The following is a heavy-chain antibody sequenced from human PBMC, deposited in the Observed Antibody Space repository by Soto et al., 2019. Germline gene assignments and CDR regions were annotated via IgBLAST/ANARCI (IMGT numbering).Heavy chain of an antibody. D-gene: IGHD3-22*01. V-gene: IGHV4-30-4*01. CDR3: ARGSYYYDSSSYYHY. CDR1: GGSISSGDYY. Sequence: SETLSLTCTVSGGSISSGDYYWCWIRQPPGKGLEWIGYIYYSGSTYYNPSLKSRVTISVDTSKNQFSLKLSSVTAADTAVYYCARGSYYYDSSSYYHYWGQGTLVTVS. J-gene: IGHJ4*02. CDR2: IYYSGST.